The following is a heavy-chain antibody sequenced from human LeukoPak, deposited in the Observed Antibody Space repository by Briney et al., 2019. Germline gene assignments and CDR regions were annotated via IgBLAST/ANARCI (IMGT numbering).Heavy chain of an antibody. CDR2: INPNSGGT. J-gene: IGHJ4*02. V-gene: IGHV1-2*02. CDR1: GGTFSSYA. D-gene: IGHD3-9*01. Sequence: ASVKVSCKASGGTFSSYAISWVRQAPGQGLEWMGWINPNSGGTNYAQKFQGRVTMTRDTSISTAYMELSRLRSDDTAVYYCARGLTYYDILTGHIKQFDYWGQGTLVTVSS. CDR3: ARGLTYYDILTGHIKQFDY.